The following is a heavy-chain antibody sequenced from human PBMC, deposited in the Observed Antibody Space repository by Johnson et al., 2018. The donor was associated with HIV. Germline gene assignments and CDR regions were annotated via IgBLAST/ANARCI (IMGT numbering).Heavy chain of an antibody. CDR3: ARELGYSSSNDAFDI. J-gene: IGHJ3*02. V-gene: IGHV3-30-3*01. Sequence: QVQLVESGGGVVQPGRSLRLSCAASGFTFSSYAMHWVRQAPGKGLEWVAVISFDGSNKYYADSVNGRFTISRDNSKNTLYLQMNSLRAEDTAVYYCARELGYSSSNDAFDIWGQGTMVTVSS. D-gene: IGHD6-13*01. CDR1: GFTFSSYA. CDR2: ISFDGSNK.